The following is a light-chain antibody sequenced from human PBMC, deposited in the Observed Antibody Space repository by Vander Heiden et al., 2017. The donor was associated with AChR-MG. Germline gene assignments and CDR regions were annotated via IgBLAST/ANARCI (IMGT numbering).Light chain of an antibody. CDR3: QQYDNLPTT. CDR1: QDISNY. Sequence: DNQITQSPSSLSASVRDRVTITCQASQDISNYLNWYQQKPGKAPKLLIYDASNLETGVPSRFSGSGSGTDFTFTISSLQPEDIATYYCQQYDNLPTTFGGGTKVEIK. J-gene: IGKJ4*01. CDR2: DAS. V-gene: IGKV1-33*01.